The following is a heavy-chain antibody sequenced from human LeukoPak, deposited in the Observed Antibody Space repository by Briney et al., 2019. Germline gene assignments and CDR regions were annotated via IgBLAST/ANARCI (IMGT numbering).Heavy chain of an antibody. Sequence: SETLSLTCTVSGGSISSGDYYWSWIRQPPGEGLEWIGYIYYSGSTYYNPSLKSRVTISVDTSKNQFSLKLSSVTAADTAVYYCARAYDGDDAFDIWGQGTMVTVSS. D-gene: IGHD3-10*01. CDR2: IYYSGST. CDR1: GGSISSGDYY. CDR3: ARAYDGDDAFDI. J-gene: IGHJ3*02. V-gene: IGHV4-30-4*08.